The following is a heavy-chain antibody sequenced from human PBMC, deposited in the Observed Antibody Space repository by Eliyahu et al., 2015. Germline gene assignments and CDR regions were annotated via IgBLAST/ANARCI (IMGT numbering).Heavy chain of an antibody. CDR1: GFSLSTAGVG. D-gene: IGHD6-6*01. J-gene: IGHJ3*02. Sequence: QITLKESGPTLVKPTQTLTLTCSFSGFSLSTAGVGVGWIRQPPGKALECLALIYWNDDNRYSPSLRSRLTITKDTSKNQVVLTMTNMDPVDTATYYCARSLVAAPVFGAFDIWGQGTVVTVSS. V-gene: IGHV2-5*01. CDR3: ARSLVAAPVFGAFDI. CDR2: IYWNDDN.